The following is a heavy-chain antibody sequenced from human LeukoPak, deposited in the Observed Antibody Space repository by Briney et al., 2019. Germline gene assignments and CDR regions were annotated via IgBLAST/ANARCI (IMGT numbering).Heavy chain of an antibody. J-gene: IGHJ3*02. CDR2: IYYSGST. V-gene: IGHV4-59*01. CDR3: AGYCSSTSCHPNDAFDI. CDR1: GGSISSYY. Sequence: PSETVSLTCTVSGGSISSYYWSWIRQPPGKGLEWIEYIYYSGSTNYNPSLKSRVTISVDTSKNQFSLKLSSVTAADTAVYYCAGYCSSTSCHPNDAFDIWGQGTMVTVSS. D-gene: IGHD2-2*01.